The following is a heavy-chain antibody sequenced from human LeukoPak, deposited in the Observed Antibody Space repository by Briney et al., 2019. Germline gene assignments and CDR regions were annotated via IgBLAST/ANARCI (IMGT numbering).Heavy chain of an antibody. V-gene: IGHV3-48*03. Sequence: GGSLRLSCAASGFTFSSYEMNWVRQAPGKGLELVSYISSSGSTIYYADSVKGRFTISRDNAKNSLYLQMNSLRAEDTAVYYCAELGITMIGGVWGKGTTVIISS. D-gene: IGHD3-10*02. J-gene: IGHJ6*04. CDR1: GFTFSSYE. CDR3: AELGITMIGGV. CDR2: ISSSGSTI.